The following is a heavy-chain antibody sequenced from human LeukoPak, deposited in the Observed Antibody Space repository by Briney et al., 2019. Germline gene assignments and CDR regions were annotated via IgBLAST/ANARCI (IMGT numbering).Heavy chain of an antibody. J-gene: IGHJ4*02. D-gene: IGHD3-22*01. CDR3: VTYYYDSSGYYVNY. V-gene: IGHV3-30*04. CDR1: GFTFSSYA. Sequence: PGGSLRLSCAASGFTFSSYAMHWVRQAPGKGLEWVAVISYDGSNKYYADSVEGRFTISRDNSKNTLYLQMNSLRAEDTAVYYCVTYYYDSSGYYVNYWGQGTLVTVSS. CDR2: ISYDGSNK.